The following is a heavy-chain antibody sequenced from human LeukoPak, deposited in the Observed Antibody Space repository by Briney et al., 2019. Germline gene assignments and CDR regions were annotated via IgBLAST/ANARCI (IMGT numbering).Heavy chain of an antibody. CDR3: ALYSGYDGGSFDY. Sequence: SQTLSLTCAVSGGSISSGGYSWSWIRQPPGKGLEWIGYIYHSGSTNYNPSLKSRVTISVDKSKNQFSLKLSSVTAADTAVYYCALYSGYDGGSFDYWGQGTLVTVSS. CDR2: IYHSGST. CDR1: GGSISSGGYS. V-gene: IGHV4-30-2*01. J-gene: IGHJ4*02. D-gene: IGHD5-12*01.